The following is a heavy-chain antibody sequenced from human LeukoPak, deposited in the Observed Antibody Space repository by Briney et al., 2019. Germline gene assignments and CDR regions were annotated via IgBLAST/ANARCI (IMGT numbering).Heavy chain of an antibody. Sequence: GRSLRLSCAASGFTFSRNALHWVRQAPGKGLEWVAIISFDGNNEYYADSVKGRFTISRDNSKNTLYLQMSSLRVEDTAVYYCARDVSSGYYGSGGMDVWGQGTTVTVSS. J-gene: IGHJ6*02. CDR2: ISFDGNNE. V-gene: IGHV3-30*04. D-gene: IGHD3-10*01. CDR3: ARDVSSGYYGSGGMDV. CDR1: GFTFSRNA.